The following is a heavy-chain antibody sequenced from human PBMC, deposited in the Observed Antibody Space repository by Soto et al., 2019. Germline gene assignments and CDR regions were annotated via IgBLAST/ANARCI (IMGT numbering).Heavy chain of an antibody. CDR2: IIPIFGTA. Sequence: QVQLVQSGAEVKKPGSSVKVSCKASGGTFSSYAISWVRQAPGQGLEWMGGIIPIFGTANYAQKFQGRVTITADESTSTAYMELSSLRCGDTAVYYCARGADSSGWYAGGFYYYYGMDVWGHGTTVTVS. V-gene: IGHV1-69*01. J-gene: IGHJ6*02. CDR1: GGTFSSYA. CDR3: ARGADSSGWYAGGFYYYYGMDV. D-gene: IGHD6-19*01.